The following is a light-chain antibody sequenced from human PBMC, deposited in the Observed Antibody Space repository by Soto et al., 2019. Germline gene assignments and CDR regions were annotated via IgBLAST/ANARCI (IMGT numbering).Light chain of an antibody. V-gene: IGLV2-23*02. CDR1: SRDVGTYSL. CDR3: CSYAGSSTYV. Sequence: QSVLTQPASVSGSPGQSITISCTGTSRDVGTYSLVSWYQQHPGKAPKLLVYEIFRRPSGVSNRFSGSKSGNTASLTISGLQPEDEADYYCCSYAGSSTYVFGIGTKLTVL. J-gene: IGLJ1*01. CDR2: EIF.